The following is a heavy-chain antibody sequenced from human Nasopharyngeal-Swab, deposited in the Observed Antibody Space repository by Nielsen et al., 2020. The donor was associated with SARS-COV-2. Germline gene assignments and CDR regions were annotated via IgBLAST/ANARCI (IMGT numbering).Heavy chain of an antibody. D-gene: IGHD4-23*01. CDR1: GFTFRSYW. J-gene: IGHJ4*02. CDR2: IKQDGSEK. CDR3: AKDLGVESPLWFDY. Sequence: GESLKISCAASGFTFRSYWMSWVRQAPGKGLEWVANIKQDGSEKYYVDSVKGRFTISRDNAESSLYLEMNSLRAEDTAIYYCAKDLGVESPLWFDYWGQGTLLTVSS. V-gene: IGHV3-7*03.